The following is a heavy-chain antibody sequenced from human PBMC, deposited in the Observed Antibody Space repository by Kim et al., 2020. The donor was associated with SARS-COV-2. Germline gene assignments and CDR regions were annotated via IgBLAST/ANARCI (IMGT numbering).Heavy chain of an antibody. V-gene: IGHV3-33*06. CDR2: IWYDGSNK. D-gene: IGHD6-19*01. CDR3: AKDRVRSSGYYFDY. Sequence: GGSLRLSCAASGFTFSSYAMHWVRQAPGKGLEWVAVIWYDGSNKYYADSVKGRFTISRDNSKNTLYLQMNSLRAEDTAVYYCAKDRVRSSGYYFDYWGQGTLVTVSS. J-gene: IGHJ4*02. CDR1: GFTFSSYA.